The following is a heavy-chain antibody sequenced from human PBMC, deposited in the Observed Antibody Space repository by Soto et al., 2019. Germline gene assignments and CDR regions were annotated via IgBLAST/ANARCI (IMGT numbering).Heavy chain of an antibody. CDR3: ARSNDRGWFDP. D-gene: IGHD1-1*01. J-gene: IGHJ5*02. V-gene: IGHV4-28*01. CDR1: GDSITSNYW. CDR2: IYYSVNT. Sequence: SETLSLTFAVSGDSITSNYWWGWIRPPPGKGLEWIGYIYYSVNTFYNPSLKSRVTMSVDTSKNQFSLNVNSVTAVDTAVYYCARSNDRGWFDPWGQGTLVTVSS.